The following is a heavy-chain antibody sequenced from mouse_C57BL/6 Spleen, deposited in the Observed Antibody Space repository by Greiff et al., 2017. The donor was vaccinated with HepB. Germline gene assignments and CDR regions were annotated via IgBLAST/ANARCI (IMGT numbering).Heavy chain of an antibody. Sequence: VKLMESGPGLVAPSQSLSITCTVSGFSLTSYGVHWVRQPPGKGLEWLVVIWSDGSTTYNSALKSRLSISKDNSKSQVFLKMNSLQTDDTAMYYCARGSKRGDYFDYWGQGTTLTVSS. V-gene: IGHV2-6*03. CDR3: ARGSKRGDYFDY. CDR2: IWSDGST. D-gene: IGHD2-5*01. CDR1: GFSLTSYG. J-gene: IGHJ2*01.